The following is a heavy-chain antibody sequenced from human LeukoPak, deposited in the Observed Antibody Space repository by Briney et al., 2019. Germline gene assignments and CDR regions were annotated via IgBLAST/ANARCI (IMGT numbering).Heavy chain of an antibody. V-gene: IGHV4-38-2*02. D-gene: IGHD6-13*01. J-gene: IGHJ4*02. Sequence: PSETLSLTCTVSGFSISSAYYWGWIRQPPGKGLEWIGSIYHTGSTYYTPSLKSRVTISLDTSKNQFSLKLTSVTAADTAVYYCARVSEAAGRYFDYWGQGTLVTVSS. CDR2: IYHTGST. CDR3: ARVSEAAGRYFDY. CDR1: GFSISSAYY.